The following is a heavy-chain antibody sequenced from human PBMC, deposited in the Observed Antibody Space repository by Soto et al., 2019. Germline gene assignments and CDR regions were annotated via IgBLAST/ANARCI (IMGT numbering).Heavy chain of an antibody. Sequence: QVQLVQSGAEVKKPGSSVKVSCKTSGGNFKNHAINWVRQAPGQGLEWMGGIIPIFGTENYAQKFQGRVTISADESTSTAYMELNSLRSDDTAVYYCARDEGGSGWFGWLGPWGQGTLVTVSS. CDR3: ARDEGGSGWFGWLGP. J-gene: IGHJ5*02. D-gene: IGHD6-19*01. CDR1: GGNFKNHA. V-gene: IGHV1-69*01. CDR2: IIPIFGTE.